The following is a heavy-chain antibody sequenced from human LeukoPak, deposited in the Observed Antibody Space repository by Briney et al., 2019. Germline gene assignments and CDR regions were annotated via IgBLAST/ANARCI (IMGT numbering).Heavy chain of an antibody. V-gene: IGHV3-21*01. CDR1: GFTFSSYS. D-gene: IGHD3-16*02. J-gene: IGHJ4*02. Sequence: PGGSLRLSCAASGFTFSSYSMNWVRQAPGKGLEWVSSISSSSSYIYYADSVKGRFTISRDNAKNSLYLQMNSLRAEDTAVYYCARDGEDDYVWGSYPLDYWGQGTLVTVSS. CDR3: ARDGEDDYVWGSYPLDY. CDR2: ISSSSSYI.